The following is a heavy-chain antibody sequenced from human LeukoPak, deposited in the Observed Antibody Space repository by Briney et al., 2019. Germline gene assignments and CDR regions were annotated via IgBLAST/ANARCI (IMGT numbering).Heavy chain of an antibody. Sequence: SETLSLTCTVSGGSISSYYWSWIRQPPGKGLEWIGYIYYSGSTNYNPSLKSRVTISVDTSKNQFSLELSSVTAADTAVYYCAARTYVWGSYRYTEEWGQGTLVTVSS. CDR2: IYYSGST. CDR3: AARTYVWGSYRYTEE. CDR1: GGSISSYY. V-gene: IGHV4-59*01. D-gene: IGHD3-16*02. J-gene: IGHJ4*02.